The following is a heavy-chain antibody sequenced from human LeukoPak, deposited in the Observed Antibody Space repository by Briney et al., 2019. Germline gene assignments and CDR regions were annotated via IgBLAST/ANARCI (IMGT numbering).Heavy chain of an antibody. V-gene: IGHV3-74*01. CDR2: INSDGSSA. D-gene: IGHD1-7*01. CDR3: ARRGNWNWVNYFDY. Sequence: PGESLRLSCAASGFTFSSYWMHWVRQAPGKGLVWVSRINSDGSSASYADSVKGRFTISRDNAKNTLYLQMNSLRAEDTAVYYCARRGNWNWVNYFDYWGQGTLLTVSS. CDR1: GFTFSSYW. J-gene: IGHJ4*02.